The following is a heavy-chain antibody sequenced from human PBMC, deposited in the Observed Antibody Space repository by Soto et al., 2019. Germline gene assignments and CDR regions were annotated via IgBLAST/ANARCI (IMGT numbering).Heavy chain of an antibody. CDR2: ISGSGGST. CDR3: ANPYSSSSLPDWYFDL. D-gene: IGHD6-6*01. V-gene: IGHV3-23*01. J-gene: IGHJ2*01. CDR1: GFTFSSYA. Sequence: EVQLLESGGGLVQPGGSLRLSCAASGFTFSSYAMSWVRQAPGKGLEWVSAISGSGGSTYYADSVKGRFTISRDNSKNTLYLQMTSLRAEDTAVYYCANPYSSSSLPDWYFDLWGRGTLVTVSS.